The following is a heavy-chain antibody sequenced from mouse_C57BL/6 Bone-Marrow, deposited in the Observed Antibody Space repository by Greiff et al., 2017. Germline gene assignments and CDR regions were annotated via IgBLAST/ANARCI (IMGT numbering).Heavy chain of an antibody. CDR3: TRGEYDYGFAY. J-gene: IGHJ3*01. V-gene: IGHV1-15*01. Sequence: VQLQQSGAELVRPGASVTLSCKASGYTFTDYEMHWVKQTPVHGLEWIGAIDPETGGTAYTQKFKGKAILTADKSSSTAYMELRSLTSEDSAVYYCTRGEYDYGFAYGGQGTLVTVSA. D-gene: IGHD2-4*01. CDR1: GYTFTDYE. CDR2: IDPETGGT.